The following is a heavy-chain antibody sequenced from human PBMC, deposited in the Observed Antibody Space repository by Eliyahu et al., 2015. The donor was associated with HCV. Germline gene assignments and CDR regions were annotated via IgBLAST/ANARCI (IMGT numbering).Heavy chain of an antibody. CDR2: FYYRGST. Sequence: QVQLQESGPGLVKPSQTLSLTCTVSGGSISSGDYYWSWIRQLPGKGLEWIGYFYYRGSTYYNPSLKSRVTISVDTSKYQFSLKLSSVTAADTAVYYCARARSLAAAGETDYWGQGTLVTVSS. D-gene: IGHD6-13*01. V-gene: IGHV4-31*03. J-gene: IGHJ4*02. CDR1: GGSISSGDYY. CDR3: ARARSLAAAGETDY.